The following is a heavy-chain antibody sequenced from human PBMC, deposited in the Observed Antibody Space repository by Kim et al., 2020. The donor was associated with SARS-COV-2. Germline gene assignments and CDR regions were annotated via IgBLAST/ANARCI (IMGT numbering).Heavy chain of an antibody. CDR3: AATSLLPYYYYGMDV. CDR1: GGSISSYY. D-gene: IGHD3-22*01. Sequence: SETLSLTCTVSGGSISSYYWSWIRQPPGKGLEWIGYIYYSGSTNYNRSLKSRVTISVDTSKNQFSLKLSSVTAADTAVYYCAATSLLPYYYYGMDVWGQGTTVTVSS. J-gene: IGHJ6*02. V-gene: IGHV4-59*08. CDR2: IYYSGST.